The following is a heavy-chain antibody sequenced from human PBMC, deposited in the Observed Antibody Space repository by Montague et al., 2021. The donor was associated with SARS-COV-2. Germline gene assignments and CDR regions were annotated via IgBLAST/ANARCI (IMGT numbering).Heavy chain of an antibody. CDR2: IYFSGTT. V-gene: IGHV4-39*01. Sequence: SETLSLTCTGSGASISSSYYWGWIRQPSGKGLEWIGSIYFSGTTYYNPSLKSRVTISEDSSRRQFSLKMNFVTAADTAVYFCARHPPGYRYFYYLDVWGKGTTVTVSS. CDR3: ARHPPGYRYFYYLDV. D-gene: IGHD1-1*01. CDR1: GASISSSYY. J-gene: IGHJ6*03.